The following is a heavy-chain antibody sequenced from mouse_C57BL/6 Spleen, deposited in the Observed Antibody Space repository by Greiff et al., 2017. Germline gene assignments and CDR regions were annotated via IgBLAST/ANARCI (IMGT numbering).Heavy chain of an antibody. Sequence: QVQLQQSGPELVKPGASVKISCKASGYAFSSSWMNWVKQRPGKGLEWIGRIYPGDGDTNYNGKFKGKATLTADKSSSTAYMQLSSLTSEDSAVYFCARLFDYEGYFDYWGQGTTLTVSS. J-gene: IGHJ2*01. V-gene: IGHV1-82*01. CDR2: IYPGDGDT. CDR1: GYAFSSSW. D-gene: IGHD2-4*01. CDR3: ARLFDYEGYFDY.